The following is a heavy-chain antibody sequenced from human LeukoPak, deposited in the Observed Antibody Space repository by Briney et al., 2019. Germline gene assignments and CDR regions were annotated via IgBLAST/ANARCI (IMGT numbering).Heavy chain of an antibody. CDR2: ISSSSSYI. CDR1: GFTFSSYS. D-gene: IGHD3-9*01. V-gene: IGHV3-21*01. J-gene: IGHJ4*02. Sequence: GGSLRLSCAASGFTFSSYSMNWVRRAPGKGLEWVSSISSSSSYIYYADSVKGRFTISRDNAKNSLYLQMNSLRAEDTAVYYCARATNRGYYDILTGYFDYWGQGTLVTVSS. CDR3: ARATNRGYYDILTGYFDY.